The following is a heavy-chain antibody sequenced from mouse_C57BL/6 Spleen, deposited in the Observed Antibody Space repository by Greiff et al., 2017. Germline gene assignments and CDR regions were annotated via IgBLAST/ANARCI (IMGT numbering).Heavy chain of an antibody. V-gene: IGHV5-17*01. CDR3: ARRYYGSTLFDY. CDR2: ISSGSSTI. D-gene: IGHD1-1*01. CDR1: GFTFSDYG. Sequence: EVQLQQSGGGLVKPGGSLKLSCAASGFTFSDYGMHWVRQAPEKGLEWVAYISSGSSTIYYADTVKGRFTLSRDNAKNTLFLQMTSLRSEDTAMYYCARRYYGSTLFDYWGQGTTLTVSS. J-gene: IGHJ2*01.